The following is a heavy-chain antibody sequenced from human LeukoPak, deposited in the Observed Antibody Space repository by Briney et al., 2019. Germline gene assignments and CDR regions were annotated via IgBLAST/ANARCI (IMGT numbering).Heavy chain of an antibody. Sequence: GGSLRLSCAASGFTFSSYWMTWVRQAPGKGLEWLANIKQDGSEKNYGDSVKGRFTTSRDNAENSLYLQMNSLRAEDTAVYYCARDAGNSGYDLLDFWGQGTLVTVS. D-gene: IGHD5-12*01. V-gene: IGHV3-7*01. CDR3: ARDAGNSGYDLLDF. CDR1: GFTFSSYW. J-gene: IGHJ4*02. CDR2: IKQDGSEK.